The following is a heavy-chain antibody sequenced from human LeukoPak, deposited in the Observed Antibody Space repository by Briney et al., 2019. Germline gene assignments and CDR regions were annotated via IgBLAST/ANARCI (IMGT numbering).Heavy chain of an antibody. J-gene: IGHJ6*03. CDR1: GFTFSSYW. D-gene: IGHD3-3*01. V-gene: IGHV3-74*01. CDR3: ARRRDYDFWSGFSFYYYYYMDV. CDR2: INTDGSST. Sequence: GGSLRLSCAASGFTFSSYWMHWVRQAPGKGLVWVSRINTDGSSTSYADSVKGRFTISRDNAKNSLYLQMNSLRAEDTAVYYCARRRDYDFWSGFSFYYYYYMDVWGKGTTVTVSS.